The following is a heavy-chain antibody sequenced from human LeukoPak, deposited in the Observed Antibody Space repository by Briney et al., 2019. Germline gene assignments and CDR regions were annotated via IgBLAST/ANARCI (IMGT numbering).Heavy chain of an antibody. Sequence: PGGSLRLSCAASGFTFSNYEMNWVRQAPGKGLEWVSYISSSSSTIYYADSVKGRFTISRDNAKNSLYLQMNSLRAEDTAVYYCARDGHGDFWRARRTYYMDVWGKGTTVTVSS. D-gene: IGHD3-3*01. CDR2: ISSSSSTI. J-gene: IGHJ6*03. CDR1: GFTFSNYE. CDR3: ARDGHGDFWRARRTYYMDV. V-gene: IGHV3-48*01.